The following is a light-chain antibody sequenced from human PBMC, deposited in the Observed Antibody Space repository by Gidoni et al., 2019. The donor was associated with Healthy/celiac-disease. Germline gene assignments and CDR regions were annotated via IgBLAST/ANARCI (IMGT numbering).Light chain of an antibody. CDR3: AAWDDSLNGVV. Sequence: QSVLTQPPSASGTPGQRVTISCSGSSSNIGSNTVNWYQQLPGTPPKLLIYNNNQRPSGVPDRFSGSKSGTSASLAISGLQSEDEADYYCAAWDDSLNGVVFGGGTKLTVL. CDR2: NNN. V-gene: IGLV1-44*01. CDR1: SSNIGSNT. J-gene: IGLJ2*01.